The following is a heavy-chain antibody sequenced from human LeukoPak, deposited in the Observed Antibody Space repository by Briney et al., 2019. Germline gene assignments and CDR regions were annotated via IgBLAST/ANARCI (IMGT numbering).Heavy chain of an antibody. Sequence: KESGPTLVKPTQALTLTCTFSGFSLTTSAVGVAWIRQPPGKALEWLALIYWDDDKRYSPSLKSRLTITKDTSKNLVVLTMTNMDPVDTATYYCAHRRGYYYDSTGYSPFDPWGQGALVTVSS. D-gene: IGHD3-22*01. V-gene: IGHV2-5*02. J-gene: IGHJ5*02. CDR1: GFSLTTSAVG. CDR2: IYWDDDK. CDR3: AHRRGYYYDSTGYSPFDP.